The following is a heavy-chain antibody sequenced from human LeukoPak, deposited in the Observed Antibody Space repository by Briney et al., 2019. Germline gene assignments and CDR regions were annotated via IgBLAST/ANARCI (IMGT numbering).Heavy chain of an antibody. CDR2: INHSGST. D-gene: IGHD6-13*01. CDR1: GGSIRDYQ. CDR3: ARGGGYSSSWSEPFDY. J-gene: IGHJ4*02. V-gene: IGHV4-34*01. Sequence: SETLSLTCAVSGGSIRDYQWSWIRQPPGKGLEWIGEINHSGSTNYNPSLKSRVTISVDTSKNQFSLKLSSVTAADTAVYYCARGGGYSSSWSEPFDYWGQGTLVTVSS.